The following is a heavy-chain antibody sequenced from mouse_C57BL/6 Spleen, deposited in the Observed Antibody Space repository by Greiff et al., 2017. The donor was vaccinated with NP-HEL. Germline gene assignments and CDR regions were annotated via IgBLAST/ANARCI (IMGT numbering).Heavy chain of an antibody. CDR3: ARGDYSNYYY. V-gene: IGHV1-69*01. CDR1: GYTFTSYW. D-gene: IGHD2-5*01. J-gene: IGHJ2*01. CDR2: IDPSDSYT. Sequence: QVQLQQPGAELVMPGASVKLSCKASGYTFTSYWMHWVKQRPGQGLEWIGEIDPSDSYTNYNQKFKGKSTLTVDKSSSTAYMQLSSLTSEYSAVYYCARGDYSNYYYWGQGTTLTVSS.